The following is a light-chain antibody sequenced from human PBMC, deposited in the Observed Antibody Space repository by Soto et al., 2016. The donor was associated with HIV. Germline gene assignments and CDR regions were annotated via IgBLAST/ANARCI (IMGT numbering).Light chain of an antibody. CDR3: NSRYTSDSHHXV. CDR2: GKN. V-gene: IGLV3-19*01. CDR1: SPKNYY. Sequence: SSELTQDPSVSVALGQTVRISCQGDSPKNYYVSWYQQKPGQAPRLVIYGKNNRPSGIPDRFSGSSSGNTASLTITGAQAEDEADYYCNSRYTSDSHHXVFGTGTKVTVL. J-gene: IGLJ1*01.